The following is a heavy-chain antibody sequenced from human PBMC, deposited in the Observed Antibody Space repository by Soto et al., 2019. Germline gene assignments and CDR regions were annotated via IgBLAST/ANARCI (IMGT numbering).Heavy chain of an antibody. Sequence: GESLKISCAASGFTFSSYAMSWVRQAPGKGLEWVSAISGSGGSTYYADSVKGRFTISRDNSKNTLYLQMNSLRAEDTAVYYCATCKPGVVVPAAIRDYYYYMDVWGKGTTVTVSS. CDR2: ISGSGGST. V-gene: IGHV3-23*01. CDR3: ATCKPGVVVPAAIRDYYYYMDV. CDR1: GFTFSSYA. J-gene: IGHJ6*03. D-gene: IGHD2-2*01.